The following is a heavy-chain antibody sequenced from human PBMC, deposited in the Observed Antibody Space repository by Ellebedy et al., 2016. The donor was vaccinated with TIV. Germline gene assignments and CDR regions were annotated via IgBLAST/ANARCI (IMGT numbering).Heavy chain of an antibody. J-gene: IGHJ3*01. CDR3: ARDPAGRTWGAFDL. D-gene: IGHD1-26*01. Sequence: GESLKISCAASGFTFSLNWMYWVRQAPGKGLEWVANIKEDGSEEYYVDSVKGRFTISRDNAKNSLYLQLSSLRAEDTAVYYCARDPAGRTWGAFDLWGQGTMATVSS. CDR2: IKEDGSEE. V-gene: IGHV3-7*03. CDR1: GFTFSLNW.